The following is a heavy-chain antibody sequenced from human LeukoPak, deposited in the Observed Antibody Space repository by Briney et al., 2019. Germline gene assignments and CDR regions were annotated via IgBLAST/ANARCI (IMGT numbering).Heavy chain of an antibody. CDR2: INHSGST. J-gene: IGHJ4*02. CDR1: GGSISSYY. V-gene: IGHV4-34*01. D-gene: IGHD6-13*01. Sequence: SETLSLTCTVSGGSISSYYWSWIRQPPGKGLEWIGEINHSGSTNYNPSLKSRVTISVDTSKNQFSLRLSSVTAADTAVYYCARVGVRELVLNFDYWGQGTLVTVSS. CDR3: ARVGVRELVLNFDY.